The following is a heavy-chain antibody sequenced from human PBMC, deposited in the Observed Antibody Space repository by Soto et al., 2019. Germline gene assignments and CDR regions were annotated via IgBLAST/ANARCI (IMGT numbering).Heavy chain of an antibody. CDR1: GGTFSSYA. CDR3: AIGTRNSRYYDF. J-gene: IGHJ4*02. Sequence: QVQVVQSGAEVKKPGSSVKVSCKASGGTFSSYAISWVRQAPGQGLEWMGGIIPLIETANYAQTVQGRLTITADEFTSAAYMELRSLRSEDTAVYYCAIGTRNSRYYDFWGQGTLVTVSS. CDR2: IIPLIETA. D-gene: IGHD3-10*01. V-gene: IGHV1-69*01.